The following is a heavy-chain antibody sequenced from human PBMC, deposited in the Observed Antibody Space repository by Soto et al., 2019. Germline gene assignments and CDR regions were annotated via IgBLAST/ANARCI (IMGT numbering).Heavy chain of an antibody. V-gene: IGHV3-30*18. CDR2: ISYDGSNK. Sequence: QEQLVESGGGVVQPGRSPRLSCAASGFTFSNYGMHWVRQAPGKGLEWVAVISYDGSNKYYEDSVKGRFTISRDNSKNTVYLQMNSLRAEDTSVYHCAKDTASCGSPFDYWCQGTLVTVSS. CDR1: GFTFSNYG. D-gene: IGHD4-17*01. CDR3: AKDTASCGSPFDY. J-gene: IGHJ4*02.